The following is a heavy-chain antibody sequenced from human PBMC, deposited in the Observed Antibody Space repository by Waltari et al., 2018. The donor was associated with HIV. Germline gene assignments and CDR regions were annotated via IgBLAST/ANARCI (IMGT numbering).Heavy chain of an antibody. CDR3: ARGGFYGSGSKVN. CDR2: IKLNGGEK. CDR1: GFTFSSYW. D-gene: IGHD3-10*01. V-gene: IGHV3-7*04. Sequence: EVQLVESGGGLVQPGGSLRLSCAASGFTFSSYWMSWVRQAPGRGSEGVTNIKLNGGEKYYVDSVNGRFTISRDNAENSLYLQINSLRAEDTALYYCARGGFYGSGSKVNWGQGTLVTVSS. J-gene: IGHJ4*02.